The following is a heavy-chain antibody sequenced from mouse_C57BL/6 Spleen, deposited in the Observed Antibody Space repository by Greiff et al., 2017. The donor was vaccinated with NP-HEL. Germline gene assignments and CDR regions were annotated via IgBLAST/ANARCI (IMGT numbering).Heavy chain of an antibody. CDR1: GYTFTDYY. V-gene: IGHV1-22*01. CDR3: ARGPLGDYYAMDY. J-gene: IGHJ4*01. CDR2: LNPNNGGT. Sequence: VQLQQSGPELVKPGASVKMSCKASGYTFTDYYMHWVKQSHGTSLEWIGYLNPNNGGTSYNQKFKGKATLTVNKSSSTAYMELRSLTSEDSAVYYSARGPLGDYYAMDYWGQGTSVTVSS. D-gene: IGHD4-1*01.